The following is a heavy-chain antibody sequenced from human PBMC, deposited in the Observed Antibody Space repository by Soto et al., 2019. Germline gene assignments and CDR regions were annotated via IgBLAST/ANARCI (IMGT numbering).Heavy chain of an antibody. CDR3: ARAKYYDNTGFYYGFDF. V-gene: IGHV3-21*06. CDR1: GFTFSSYG. Sequence: GGSLRLSCASSGFTFSSYGMILVRQAPGKGLEWVASISSGSSYIYSADSVKGRFTISRDNPKNSLYLQMNSLRAEDTAMYYCARAKYYDNTGFYYGFDFWGQGTLVTVSS. CDR2: ISSGSSYI. J-gene: IGHJ4*02. D-gene: IGHD3-22*01.